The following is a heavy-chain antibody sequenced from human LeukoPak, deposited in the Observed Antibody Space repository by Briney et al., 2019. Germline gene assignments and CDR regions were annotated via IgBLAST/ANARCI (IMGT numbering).Heavy chain of an antibody. D-gene: IGHD2-21*02. V-gene: IGHV3-49*04. CDR3: TRVQIVVVTAPYYFDY. Sequence: PGGSLRLSCTASGFTFGDYAMSWVRQAPGKGLEWVGFIRSKAYGGTTEYAASVKGRFTISRDDSKSIAYLQMNSLKTEDTAVYYCTRVQIVVVTAPYYFDYWGQGTLVTVSS. J-gene: IGHJ4*02. CDR2: IRSKAYGGTT. CDR1: GFTFGDYA.